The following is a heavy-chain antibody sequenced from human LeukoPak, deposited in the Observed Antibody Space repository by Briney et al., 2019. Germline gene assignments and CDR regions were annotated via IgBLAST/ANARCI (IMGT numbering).Heavy chain of an antibody. CDR3: TTDEDWNYARKDV. J-gene: IGHJ6*02. Sequence: PGGSLRLSCAASGFTFNYAWMSWVRQVPGKGLEWVGQTVSEIDGGTTDYAAPVKGRFTISRDDSKSTLYLQMNSLKIEDTAVYYCTTDEDWNYARKDVWGQGATVIVSS. V-gene: IGHV3-15*04. D-gene: IGHD1-7*01. CDR1: GFTFNYAW. CDR2: TVSEIDGGTT.